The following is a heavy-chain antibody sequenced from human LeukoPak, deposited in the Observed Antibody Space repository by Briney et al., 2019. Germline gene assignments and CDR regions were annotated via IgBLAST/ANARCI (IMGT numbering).Heavy chain of an antibody. V-gene: IGHV3-21*01. J-gene: IGHJ4*02. CDR3: ARDKIVGATYFDY. D-gene: IGHD1-26*01. CDR2: ISSSSSYI. Sequence: GGSLRLSCAASGFTFSSYSMNWVRQAPGKGLEWVSSISSSSSYIYYADSVKGRFTISRDNAKNSLYLQMNSLRAEDTAVYYCARDKIVGATYFDYWGQGTLVTVSS. CDR1: GFTFSSYS.